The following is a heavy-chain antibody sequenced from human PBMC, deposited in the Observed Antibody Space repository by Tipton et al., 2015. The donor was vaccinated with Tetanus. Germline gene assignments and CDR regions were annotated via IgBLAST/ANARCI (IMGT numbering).Heavy chain of an antibody. V-gene: IGHV4-39*01. CDR1: GDSIDGGTFY. J-gene: IGHJ4*02. Sequence: TLSLTCTVSGDSIDGGTFYWAWIRQAPGKGLEWIGSVYESGDTYYIPSLKSRVTISVDTSKNQFSLKLKSMAAADTAVYYCARHQSAYFTPFDSWGQGTLATVSS. CDR3: ARHQSAYFTPFDS. CDR2: VYESGDT. D-gene: IGHD3-3*01.